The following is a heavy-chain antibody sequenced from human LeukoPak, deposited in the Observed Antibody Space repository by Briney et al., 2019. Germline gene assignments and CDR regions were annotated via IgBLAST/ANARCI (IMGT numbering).Heavy chain of an antibody. J-gene: IGHJ4*02. D-gene: IGHD3-10*01. Sequence: SQTLSLTCTVSGGSISSGGYYWSWIRQHPGKGLEWIGHIYYSGSTYYNPSLKSRVTISVDTSKNQFSLKLSSVTAADTAVYYCARDPYGSIDYWGQGTLVTVSS. CDR2: IYYSGST. CDR3: ARDPYGSIDY. V-gene: IGHV4-31*03. CDR1: GGSISSGGYY.